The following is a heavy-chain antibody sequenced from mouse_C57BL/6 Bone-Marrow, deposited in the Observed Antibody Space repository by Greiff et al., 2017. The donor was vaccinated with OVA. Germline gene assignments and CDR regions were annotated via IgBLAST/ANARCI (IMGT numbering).Heavy chain of an antibody. CDR2: IYPGSGNT. J-gene: IGHJ1*03. CDR3: ARADYSLGYFDV. Sequence: QVQLKESGPELVKPGASVKITCKASGYSFTSYYIHWVKQRPGQGLEWIGWIYPGSGNTKYNEKFKGKATLKADTSSSTAYMQLSSLTSEDSAVYYCARADYSLGYFDVWGTGTTVTVSS. V-gene: IGHV1-66*01. CDR1: GYSFTSYY. D-gene: IGHD2-13*01.